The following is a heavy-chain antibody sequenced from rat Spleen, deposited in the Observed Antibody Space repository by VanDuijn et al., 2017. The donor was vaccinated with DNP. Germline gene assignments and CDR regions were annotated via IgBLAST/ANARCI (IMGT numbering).Heavy chain of an antibody. CDR1: GFTFTDFG. Sequence: EVQLVASGGGLVRPGGSLKLSCAASGFTFTDFGMAWIRQAPGKGLEWVASITSDGGSTYYPDSVKGRFTISRDNAENTVYLQMNSLRSEDTATYYCANYNYYDGTYWGQGVMVTVSS. D-gene: IGHD1-12*02. CDR2: ITSDGGST. V-gene: IGHV5-58*01. J-gene: IGHJ2*01. CDR3: ANYNYYDGTY.